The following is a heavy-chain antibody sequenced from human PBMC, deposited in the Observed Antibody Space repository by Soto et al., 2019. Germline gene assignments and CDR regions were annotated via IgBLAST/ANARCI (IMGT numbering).Heavy chain of an antibody. V-gene: IGHV4-30-4*01. CDR2: IYYSGST. J-gene: IGHJ6*02. CDR1: GGSISSGDYY. CDR3: AREGFSLGYYYGMDV. D-gene: IGHD7-27*01. Sequence: LSLTCTVSGGSISSGDYYWSWIRQPPGKGLEWIGYIYYSGSTYYNPSLKSRVTISVDTSKNQFSLKLSSVTAADTAVYYCAREGFSLGYYYGMDVWGQGTTVTVSS.